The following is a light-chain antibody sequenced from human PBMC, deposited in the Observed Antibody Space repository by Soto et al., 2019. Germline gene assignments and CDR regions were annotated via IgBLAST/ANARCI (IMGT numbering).Light chain of an antibody. J-gene: IGKJ4*01. CDR3: LQDHSGLS. V-gene: IGKV1-6*01. Sequence: AIRMTQSPSSLSASVGDRVTITCRASQDTGTDLGWYQQKPGKAPKLLIYATSILQGGVPSRFSGSGSGTDFTLTISNLQTEDFATYYCLQDHSGLSFGGGTKVEIK. CDR2: ATS. CDR1: QDTGTD.